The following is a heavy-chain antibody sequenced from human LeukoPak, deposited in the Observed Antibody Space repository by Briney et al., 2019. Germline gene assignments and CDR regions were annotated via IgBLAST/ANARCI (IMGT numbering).Heavy chain of an antibody. Sequence: GGSLRLSCAASGFTFDDYGMSWVRRAPGKGLEWVSGINWNGGSTGYADSVKGRFTISRDNAKNSLYLQMNSLRAEDTALYYCARAQTYYYDSSGYSGAFDIWGQGTMVTVSS. J-gene: IGHJ3*02. V-gene: IGHV3-20*04. D-gene: IGHD3-22*01. CDR1: GFTFDDYG. CDR2: INWNGGST. CDR3: ARAQTYYYDSSGYSGAFDI.